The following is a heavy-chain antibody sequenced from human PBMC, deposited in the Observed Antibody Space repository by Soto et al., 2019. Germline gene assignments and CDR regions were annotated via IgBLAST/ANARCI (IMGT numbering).Heavy chain of an antibody. V-gene: IGHV1-69*04. CDR3: AKQDTAGCKA. Sequence: QVNLVQSGTEMKKPGSSVMVSCKVSGGDLSNSGISWVRQAPGQGLEWMGGIFPLLAMVDYSQQFQGRVTISADETTTTAHTDPASLTSESMAVYFCAKQDTAGCKAGGPGTLVSASS. CDR2: IFPLLAMV. J-gene: IGHJ4*02. CDR1: GGDLSNSG. D-gene: IGHD5-18*01.